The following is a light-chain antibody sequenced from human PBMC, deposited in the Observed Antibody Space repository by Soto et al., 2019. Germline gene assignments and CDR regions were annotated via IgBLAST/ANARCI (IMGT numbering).Light chain of an antibody. J-gene: IGLJ1*01. CDR3: SSFSTSDTLEV. CDR2: EVT. V-gene: IGLV2-14*01. Sequence: QSVLTQPASVSGSPGQSITTSCTGTSSDVGGYNYVSWYQQYPGKVPRLIIYEVTYRPSGVSNRFSGSKSGNTASLTISGLRAEDQADYYCSSFSTSDTLEVFGSGTKVTVL. CDR1: SSDVGGYNY.